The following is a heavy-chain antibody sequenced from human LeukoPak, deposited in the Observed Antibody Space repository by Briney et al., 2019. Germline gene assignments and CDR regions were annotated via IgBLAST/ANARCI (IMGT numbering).Heavy chain of an antibody. D-gene: IGHD3-10*01. V-gene: IGHV3-48*01. CDR1: GFTFSSYS. CDR3: AKDPVSVSMVRGVLDY. CDR2: ISSSSSTI. J-gene: IGHJ4*02. Sequence: GGSLRLSCAASGFTFSSYSMNWVRQAPGKGLEWVSYISSSSSTIYYADSVKGRFTISRDNSKNTLYLQMNSLRAEDTAVYYCAKDPVSVSMVRGVLDYWGQGTLVTVSS.